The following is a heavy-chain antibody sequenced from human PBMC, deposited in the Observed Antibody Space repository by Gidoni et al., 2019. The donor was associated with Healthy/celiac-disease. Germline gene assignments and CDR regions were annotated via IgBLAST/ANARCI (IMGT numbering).Heavy chain of an antibody. V-gene: IGHV3-21*01. CDR3: ARDGGVYYYYGMDV. CDR2: ISSSSSYI. D-gene: IGHD3-16*01. CDR1: GFTFSSYS. Sequence: EVQLVESGGGVVKQGGSLRLSCAASGFTFSSYSMTWVRQAAGTGLEWVSSISSSSSYIYYADSVQGLFTISRDNAKNSLYLQMNSLRAEDTAVYYCARDGGVYYYYGMDVWGQGTTVTVSS. J-gene: IGHJ6*02.